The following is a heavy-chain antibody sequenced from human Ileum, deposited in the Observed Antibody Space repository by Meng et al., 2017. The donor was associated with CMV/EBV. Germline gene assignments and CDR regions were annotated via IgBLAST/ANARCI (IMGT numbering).Heavy chain of an antibody. Sequence: SGFIFSKYYMTWIRQAPGKGLEWISYVSHIGTTVYYADSVQGRFTVSRDNAENSLSLQMNSLRVEDTAVYYCARGAAFTNYYQDFFDSWGQGTLVTVSS. D-gene: IGHD1-26*01. J-gene: IGHJ4*02. CDR2: VSHIGTTV. V-gene: IGHV3-11*04. CDR1: GFIFSKYY. CDR3: ARGAAFTNYYQDFFDS.